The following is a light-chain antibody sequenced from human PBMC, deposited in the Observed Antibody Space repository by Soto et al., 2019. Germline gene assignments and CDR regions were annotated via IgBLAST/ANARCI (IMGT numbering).Light chain of an antibody. CDR1: QSASSY. Sequence: EIVLTQSPATLSLSPGQRATLSCRASQSASSYLAWYQQKPGQAPRLLIYDASHRATGIPARFSGSGSGTDFTLTISSLEPEDFAVYYCQQRSNWPQWTFGQGTKGDIK. V-gene: IGKV3-11*01. CDR2: DAS. J-gene: IGKJ1*01. CDR3: QQRSNWPQWT.